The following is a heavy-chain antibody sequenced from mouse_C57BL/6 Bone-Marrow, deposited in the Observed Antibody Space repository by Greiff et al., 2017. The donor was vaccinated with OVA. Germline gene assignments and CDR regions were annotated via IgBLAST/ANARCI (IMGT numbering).Heavy chain of an antibody. V-gene: IGHV1-18*01. D-gene: IGHD1-1*01. J-gene: IGHJ1*03. Sequence: VQLQQSGPELVKPGASVKIPCKASGYTFTDYNMDWVKQSHGKSLEWIGDINPNNGGTIYNQKFKGKATLTVDKSSSTAYMELRSLTSEDTAVYYCARDLGYGSSLWYFDVWGTGTTVTVSS. CDR1: GYTFTDYN. CDR2: INPNNGGT. CDR3: ARDLGYGSSLWYFDV.